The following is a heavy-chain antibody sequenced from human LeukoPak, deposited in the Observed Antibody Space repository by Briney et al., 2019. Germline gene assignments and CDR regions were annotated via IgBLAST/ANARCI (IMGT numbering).Heavy chain of an antibody. CDR3: ARRDYYDSSAYYYAY. J-gene: IGHJ4*02. D-gene: IGHD3-22*01. Sequence: KPSETLSLTCTVSGDSISSSSYYWGWIRQAPGKGLEWIGSIYYSGNTYYNPSLKSRVTISVDTSKKQLSLKLSSVTAADTAVYYCARRDYYDSSAYYYAYWGQGTLVTVPS. CDR2: IYYSGNT. V-gene: IGHV4-39*01. CDR1: GDSISSSSYY.